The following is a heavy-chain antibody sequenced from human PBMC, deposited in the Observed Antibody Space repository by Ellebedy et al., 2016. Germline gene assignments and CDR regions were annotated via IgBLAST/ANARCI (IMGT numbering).Heavy chain of an antibody. CDR3: ARAGDCSGGSCYYGMDV. CDR1: GGTFSSYA. Sequence: SVKVSCXASGGTFSSYAISWVRQAPGQGLEWMGGIIPIFGTANYAQKFQGRVTITADESTSTAYMELSSLRSEDTAVYYCARAGDCSGGSCYYGMDVWGQGTTVTVSS. J-gene: IGHJ6*02. D-gene: IGHD2-15*01. CDR2: IIPIFGTA. V-gene: IGHV1-69*13.